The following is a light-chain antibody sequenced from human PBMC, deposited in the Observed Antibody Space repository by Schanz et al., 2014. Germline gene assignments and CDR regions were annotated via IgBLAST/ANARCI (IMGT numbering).Light chain of an antibody. J-gene: IGLJ2*01. CDR1: SSNIGAGYD. CDR2: GNS. CDR3: SSYTGSSRRI. Sequence: QSVLTQPPSVSGAPGQRVTISCTGSSSNIGAGYDVHWYQQLPGTAPKLLIYGNSNRPSGVPDRFSGSKSGTSASLAITGLQAEDEADYYCSSYTGSSRRIFGGGTKLTVL. V-gene: IGLV1-40*01.